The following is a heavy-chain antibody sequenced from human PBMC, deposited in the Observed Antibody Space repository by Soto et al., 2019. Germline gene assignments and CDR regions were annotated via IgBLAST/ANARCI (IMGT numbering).Heavy chain of an antibody. J-gene: IGHJ5*02. D-gene: IGHD3-16*01. V-gene: IGHV2-5*02. CDR1: GFSLTTRGVG. Sequence: QITLKESGPTLVKPTQTLTLTCTFSGFSLTTRGVGVGWIRQPPGKALECLALIYWDDDKRYSPSLQSRLSTTKDTSKNQVVLTMTNVDPVDTATYYCAHIPNYYQYACFAPGGQGTLFSVPS. CDR3: AHIPNYYQYACFAP. CDR2: IYWDDDK.